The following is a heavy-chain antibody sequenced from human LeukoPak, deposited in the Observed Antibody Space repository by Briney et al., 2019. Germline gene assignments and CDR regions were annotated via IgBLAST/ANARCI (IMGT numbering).Heavy chain of an antibody. D-gene: IGHD6-19*01. Sequence: ASVKVSCKASGYTFTSYGISWVRQAPGQGLEWLGWMNPNSGNTGYAQKFQGKVTLTRNTSISTAYMDLSSLSSEDTAVYYCARKAVSGSGWYPFDLWGQGSLVTVSS. V-gene: IGHV1-8*02. CDR3: ARKAVSGSGWYPFDL. CDR1: GYTFTSYG. J-gene: IGHJ4*02. CDR2: MNPNSGNT.